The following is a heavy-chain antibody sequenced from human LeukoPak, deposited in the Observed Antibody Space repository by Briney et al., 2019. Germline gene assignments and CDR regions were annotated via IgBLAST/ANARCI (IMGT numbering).Heavy chain of an antibody. CDR3: AKDKGSSGWYTSFDY. CDR1: GFTFSDYY. Sequence: PGGSLRLSCAASGFTFSDYYMSWIRQAPGKGLEWVAVISYDGSNKYYADSVKGRFTISRDNSKNTLYLQMNSLRAEDTAVYYCAKDKGSSGWYTSFDYWGQGTLVTVSS. J-gene: IGHJ4*02. D-gene: IGHD6-19*01. CDR2: ISYDGSNK. V-gene: IGHV3-30*18.